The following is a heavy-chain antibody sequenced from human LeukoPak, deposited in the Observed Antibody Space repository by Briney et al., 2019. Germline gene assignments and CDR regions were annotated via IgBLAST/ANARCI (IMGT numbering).Heavy chain of an antibody. CDR2: IYYSGST. V-gene: IGHV4-59*01. CDR3: AREDCSGGSCRGYFDY. CDR1: GGSISSYY. J-gene: IGHJ4*02. D-gene: IGHD2-15*01. Sequence: SETLSLTCTVSGGSISSYYWSWIRQPPGKGLEWIGYIYYSGSTNYNPSLKSRVTISVDTSKNQFSLKLSSVTAADTVVYYCAREDCSGGSCRGYFDYWGQGTLVTVSS.